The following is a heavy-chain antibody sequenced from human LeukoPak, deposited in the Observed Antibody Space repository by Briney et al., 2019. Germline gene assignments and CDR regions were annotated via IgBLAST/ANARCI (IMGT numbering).Heavy chain of an antibody. D-gene: IGHD2-15*01. Sequence: GGSLRLSCAASGFTLSNYEMNWDRQAAGKGLEWVSYISSSGSTRQYADSVKGRFTISRDNAKNSLYLQMNSLRAEDTAVYYCARSALFCSGGGCENDYWGQGTLVTVSS. J-gene: IGHJ4*02. CDR2: ISSSGSTR. CDR3: ARSALFCSGGGCENDY. CDR1: GFTLSNYE. V-gene: IGHV3-48*03.